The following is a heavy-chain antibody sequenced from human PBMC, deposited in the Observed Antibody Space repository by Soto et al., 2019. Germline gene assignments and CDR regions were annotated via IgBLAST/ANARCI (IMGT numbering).Heavy chain of an antibody. J-gene: IGHJ4*02. V-gene: IGHV3-73*01. Sequence: GGSLRLSCAASGFTFSGSAMHWVRQASGKGLEWVGRIRSKANSYATAYAASVKGRFTISRDDSKNTAYLQMNSLRAEDTAVYYCAKAQYYYDSSGYYYEVFDYWGQGTLVTVSS. CDR3: AKAQYYYDSSGYYYEVFDY. D-gene: IGHD3-22*01. CDR1: GFTFSGSA. CDR2: IRSKANSYAT.